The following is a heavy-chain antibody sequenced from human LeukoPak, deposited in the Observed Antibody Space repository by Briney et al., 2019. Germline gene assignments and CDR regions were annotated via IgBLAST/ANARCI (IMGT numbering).Heavy chain of an antibody. Sequence: PSETLSLTCTVSGGSISSYYWSWIRQPAGKGLEWIGRIYTSGSTNYNPSLKGRVTMSVDTPKNQFSLKLSSVTAADTAVYYCARDPYDFWSGYYTGFDPWGQGTLVTVSS. V-gene: IGHV4-4*07. J-gene: IGHJ5*02. CDR1: GGSISSYY. D-gene: IGHD3-3*01. CDR3: ARDPYDFWSGYYTGFDP. CDR2: IYTSGST.